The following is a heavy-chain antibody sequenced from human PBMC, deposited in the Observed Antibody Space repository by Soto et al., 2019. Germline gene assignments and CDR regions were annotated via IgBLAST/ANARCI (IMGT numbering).Heavy chain of an antibody. Sequence: EVQLLESGGGLVQPGSSLRLSCAASGFSFSGYAMSWVRQAPGKGLEWVSGISGSGGLTYHADSVKGRFTISRDNSKNTLYLQMNSLRAEDTALYYCAKQVETMVPYNGFDPWGQGTLVTVSS. CDR3: AKQVETMVPYNGFDP. J-gene: IGHJ5*02. CDR2: ISGSGGLT. CDR1: GFSFSGYA. V-gene: IGHV3-23*01. D-gene: IGHD3-10*01.